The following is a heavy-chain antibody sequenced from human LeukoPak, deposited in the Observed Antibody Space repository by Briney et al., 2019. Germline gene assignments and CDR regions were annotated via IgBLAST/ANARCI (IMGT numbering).Heavy chain of an antibody. J-gene: IGHJ4*02. D-gene: IGHD4-23*01. CDR3: ARDPTTVLTLPYYFDY. Sequence: SETLSLTCAVHGGSFSGYHWNWIRQSPEKGLEWIGEINDRGHTNYNPSLKSRVTISVDTSKKQFSLRLSSVTAADTAVYYCARDPTTVLTLPYYFDYWGQGTLVAVSS. V-gene: IGHV4-34*01. CDR2: INDRGHT. CDR1: GGSFSGYH.